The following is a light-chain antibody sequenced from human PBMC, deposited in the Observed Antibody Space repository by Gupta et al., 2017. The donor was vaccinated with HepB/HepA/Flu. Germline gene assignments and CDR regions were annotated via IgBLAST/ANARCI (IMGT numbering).Light chain of an antibody. CDR1: QSVSSSY. J-gene: IGKJ5*01. Sequence: EIVLTQSPGTLSLSPGERATLSCRASQSVSSSYLAWYQQKPGQAPRLLIYGASSRDTGIPDRFSGSGSGTDFTLTISRREPEDFAVYYCQQYGSSPRITFGQGTRLEIK. CDR3: QQYGSSPRIT. CDR2: GAS. V-gene: IGKV3-20*01.